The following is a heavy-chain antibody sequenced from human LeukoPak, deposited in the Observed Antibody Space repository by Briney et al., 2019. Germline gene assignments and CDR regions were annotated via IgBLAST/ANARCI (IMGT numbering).Heavy chain of an antibody. CDR1: GGSISSGDYY. CDR2: IYYSGST. Sequence: PSQTLSLTCTVSGGSISSGDYYWSWIRQPPGKGLEWIGYIYYSGSTYYNPSLKSQVTISVDTSKNQFSLKLSSVTAADTAVYYCARVYCSGGSCYSGGWSNFDYWGQGTLVTVSS. CDR3: ARVYCSGGSCYSGGWSNFDY. D-gene: IGHD2-15*01. J-gene: IGHJ4*02. V-gene: IGHV4-30-4*01.